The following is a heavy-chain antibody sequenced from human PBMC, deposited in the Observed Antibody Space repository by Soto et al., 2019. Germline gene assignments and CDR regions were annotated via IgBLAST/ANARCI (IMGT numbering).Heavy chain of an antibody. CDR1: GFIFSNFG. D-gene: IGHD6-19*01. J-gene: IGHJ6*02. CDR3: ARDDIPGIAVSTYGMDV. CDR2: IWYDGSNE. V-gene: IGHV3-33*01. Sequence: QVQLVESGGGVVQPGRSLRLSCAASGFIFSNFGMHWVRQAPGKGLEWVAVIWYDGSNEYYADSVKGRFTISKDNSKSTLYLQMNSLRGEDTAVYYCARDDIPGIAVSTYGMDVWGQGTTVTVSS.